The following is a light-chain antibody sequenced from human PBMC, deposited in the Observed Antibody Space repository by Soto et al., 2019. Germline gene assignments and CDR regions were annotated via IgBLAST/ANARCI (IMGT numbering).Light chain of an antibody. CDR2: AAS. V-gene: IGKV3-20*01. J-gene: IGKJ4*01. CDR3: QQYDSSTPRLT. Sequence: EIVLTQSPGTLSLSPGDRATLSCRASQSISSSSLAWYQQQPGPAPRLLISAASSRARGIPGRFSCSGAGTDFPLTISSLEPEDFAVYYCQQYDSSTPRLTFGGGTQVDIK. CDR1: QSISSSS.